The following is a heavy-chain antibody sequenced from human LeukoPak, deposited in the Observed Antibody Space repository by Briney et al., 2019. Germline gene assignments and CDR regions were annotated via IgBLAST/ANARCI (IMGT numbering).Heavy chain of an antibody. V-gene: IGHV1-24*01. CDR2: FDPEDGET. J-gene: IGHJ4*02. CDR3: ATVAAAGTRATTDY. Sequence: ASVKVSCKVSGDTLTELSMHWVRQTPGKGLGCMGGFDPEDGETIYAQKFQGRVTMTEDTSTDTAYMELSSLRPEDTAVYYCATVAAAGTRATTDYWGQGTLVTVSS. D-gene: IGHD6-13*01. CDR1: GDTLTELS.